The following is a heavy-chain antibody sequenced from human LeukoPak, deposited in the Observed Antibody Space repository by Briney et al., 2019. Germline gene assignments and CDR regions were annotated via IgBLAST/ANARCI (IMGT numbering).Heavy chain of an antibody. CDR1: GGSFSGYY. D-gene: IGHD2-2*01. CDR2: INHSGST. J-gene: IGHJ4*02. CDR3: ARDCSSTSCYQGLDY. V-gene: IGHV4-34*01. Sequence: PSETLSLTCAVYGGSFSGYYWSWIRQPPGKGLEWIGEINHSGSTNYNPSLKSRVTISVDTSKNQFSLKLSSVTAADTAVYYCARDCSSTSCYQGLDYWGQGALVTVSS.